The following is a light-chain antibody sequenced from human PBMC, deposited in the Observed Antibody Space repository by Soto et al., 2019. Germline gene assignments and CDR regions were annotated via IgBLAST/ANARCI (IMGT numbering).Light chain of an antibody. J-gene: IGKJ2*01. Sequence: EIVFTQSPTTLSLSPGERATLSCRASQTIDNTLAWYQRKPGQAPRLLIYDASTRATGVPARFSGSGSGTDFTLTISSLQSEDFAVYYCQHYNYWPYTFGQGTKVDIK. CDR1: QTIDNT. V-gene: IGKV3-15*01. CDR2: DAS. CDR3: QHYNYWPYT.